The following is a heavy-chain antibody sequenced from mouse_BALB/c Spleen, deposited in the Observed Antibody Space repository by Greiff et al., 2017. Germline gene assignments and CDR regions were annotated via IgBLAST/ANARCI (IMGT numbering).Heavy chain of an antibody. CDR3: ARGEYGNYAMDY. J-gene: IGHJ4*01. V-gene: IGHV5-12-1*01. Sequence: EVKLVESGGGLVKPGGSLKLSCAASGFAFSSYDMSWVRQTPEKRLEWVAYISSGGGSTYYPDTVKGRFTISRDNAKNTLYLQMSSLKSEDTAMYYCARGEYGNYAMDYWGQGTSVTVSS. CDR2: ISSGGGST. D-gene: IGHD2-10*02. CDR1: GFAFSSYD.